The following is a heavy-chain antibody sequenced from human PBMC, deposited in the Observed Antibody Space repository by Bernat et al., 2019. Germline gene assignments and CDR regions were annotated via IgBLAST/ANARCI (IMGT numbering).Heavy chain of an antibody. CDR1: AFTFSSHA. J-gene: IGHJ4*02. Sequence: EVRLLESGGGLVQPGGSLRLSCPASAFTFSSHAMNWVPQGPGKRREWVSRSSESGDRTDYADSVEGRCTISRDNSKNTLYLQMNSLRAEDTAVYYCAKEECSGGACYATDYWGQGTLVTVSS. CDR2: SSESGDRT. D-gene: IGHD2-15*01. V-gene: IGHV3-23*01. CDR3: AKEECSGGACYATDY.